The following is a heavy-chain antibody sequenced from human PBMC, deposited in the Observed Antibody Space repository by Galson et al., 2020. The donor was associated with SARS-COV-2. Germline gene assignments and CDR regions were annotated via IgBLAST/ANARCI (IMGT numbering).Heavy chain of an antibody. D-gene: IGHD3-10*01. J-gene: IGHJ5*02. CDR2: IKNRGDTI. V-gene: IGHV3-11*01. CDR3: ARESWVSLDP. Sequence: GESLKISCSASAFTFSHPHMPWIRQAPGKGLEWISYIKNRGDTIYYADSVKGRFTISRDNAKNLLYLQMNSLRVEDTAMYYCARESWVSLDPWGKGALVIVST. CDR1: AFTFSHPH.